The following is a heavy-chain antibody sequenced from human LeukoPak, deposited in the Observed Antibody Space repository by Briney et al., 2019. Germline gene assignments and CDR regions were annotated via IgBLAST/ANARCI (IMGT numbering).Heavy chain of an antibody. CDR2: IYYSGST. V-gene: IGHV4-61*01. CDR1: GGSVSSGSHY. J-gene: IGHJ1*01. D-gene: IGHD6-19*01. Sequence: SETLSLTCTVSGGSVSSGSHYWSWIRQPPGKGLEWIGYIYYSGSTNYNPSLKSRVTISVDTSKNQFSLKLSSVTAADTAVYYCASSANSSGWYVRYFQHWGQGTLVTVSS. CDR3: ASSANSSGWYVRYFQH.